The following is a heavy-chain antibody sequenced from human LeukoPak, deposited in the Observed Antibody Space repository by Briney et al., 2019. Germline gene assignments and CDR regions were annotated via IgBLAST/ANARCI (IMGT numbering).Heavy chain of an antibody. CDR1: GFTFSSYS. Sequence: GGSLRLSCAASGFTFSSYSMNWVRQAPGKGLEWVSYISSSSSTIYYADSVKGRFTISRDNAKNSLYLQMNSLRAEDTAVYYCARLDGVVIGYYFDYWGQGTLVTVSS. CDR3: ARLDGVVIGYYFDY. D-gene: IGHD3-3*01. CDR2: ISSSSSTI. V-gene: IGHV3-48*01. J-gene: IGHJ4*02.